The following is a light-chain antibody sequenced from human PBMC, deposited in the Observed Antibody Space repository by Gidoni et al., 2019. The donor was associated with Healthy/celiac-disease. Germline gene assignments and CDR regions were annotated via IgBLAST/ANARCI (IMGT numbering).Light chain of an antibody. CDR3: QQYDNLPWT. CDR2: DAS. Sequence: DIQMTQSPSSLSASVGDRVTITCQASQDISNYLNWYQKKPGKAPKLLIYDASNLETGVPSRFSGSGSGTDVTFTISSLQPEDIATYYCQQYDNLPWTFGQGTKVEIK. J-gene: IGKJ1*01. CDR1: QDISNY. V-gene: IGKV1-33*01.